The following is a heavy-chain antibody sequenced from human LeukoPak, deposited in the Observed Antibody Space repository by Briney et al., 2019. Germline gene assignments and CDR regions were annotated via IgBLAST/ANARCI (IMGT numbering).Heavy chain of an antibody. CDR3: ARGNMYYYYMDV. CDR1: GGSFSGYY. J-gene: IGHJ6*03. CDR2: INHSGST. V-gene: IGHV4-34*01. Sequence: SETLSLTCAVYGGSFSGYYWSWIRQPPGKGLEWIGEINHSGSTNYNPSLKSRVTISVDPSLKLSSVTAADTAVYYCARGNMYYYYMDVWGKGTTVTVSS.